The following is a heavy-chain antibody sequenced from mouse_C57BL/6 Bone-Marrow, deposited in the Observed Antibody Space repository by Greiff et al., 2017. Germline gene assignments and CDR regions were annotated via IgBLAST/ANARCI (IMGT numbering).Heavy chain of an antibody. V-gene: IGHV1-81*01. J-gene: IGHJ3*01. Sequence: QVQLQQSGAELARPGASVKLSCKASGYTFTSYGISWVKQRTGQGLEWIGEIYPRSGNTYYNEKFKGKATLTADKSSSTAYMELRSLTSEDSAVYFCARPGVGAYWGQGTLVTVSA. D-gene: IGHD1-1*02. CDR1: GYTFTSYG. CDR3: ARPGVGAY. CDR2: IYPRSGNT.